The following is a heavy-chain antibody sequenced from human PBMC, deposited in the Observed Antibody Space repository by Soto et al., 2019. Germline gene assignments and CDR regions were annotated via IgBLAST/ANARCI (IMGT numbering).Heavy chain of an antibody. Sequence: ASVKVSCKASGYTFTSYGISWVRQAPGQGLEWMGWISAYNGNTHYAQDFQGRVTMTTDKSTSTAYMELRRLRSDDPAVYYCARDGRVVAVTGTDYYYGMDVCGQGTTVNVS. CDR1: GYTFTSYG. CDR3: ARDGRVVAVTGTDYYYGMDV. CDR2: ISAYNGNT. J-gene: IGHJ6*02. D-gene: IGHD6-19*01. V-gene: IGHV1-18*04.